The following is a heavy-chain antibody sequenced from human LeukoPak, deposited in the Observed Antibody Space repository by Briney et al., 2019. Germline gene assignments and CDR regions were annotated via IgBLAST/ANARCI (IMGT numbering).Heavy chain of an antibody. V-gene: IGHV3-23*01. J-gene: IGHJ4*02. Sequence: PGGSLRLSCAASGFTFNSGAMTWVRQGPGKGLEGGSSISDSGGTTYYADSVKGRFTISRDNSKNTVYLQMNSLRAEDTALYYCAKGLGFLPQFDYWGQGTLVAVSS. CDR1: GFTFNSGA. CDR3: AKGLGFLPQFDY. CDR2: ISDSGGTT. D-gene: IGHD6-19*01.